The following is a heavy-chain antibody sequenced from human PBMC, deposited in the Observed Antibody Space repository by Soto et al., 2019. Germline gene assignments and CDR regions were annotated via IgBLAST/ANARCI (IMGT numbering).Heavy chain of an antibody. CDR3: ARLQYRSGSYIFDY. D-gene: IGHD6-19*01. V-gene: IGHV4-34*02. Sequence: QVQLQQWGAGLLKPSETLSLTCAVYGGSFRGYYWSWIRQPPGKGLEWIGEISHSGDTNYNPSLKSRVTISVDTSENQFALRLSSVTAADTALYYCARLQYRSGSYIFDYWGQGTRVTVSS. CDR1: GGSFRGYY. J-gene: IGHJ4*02. CDR2: ISHSGDT.